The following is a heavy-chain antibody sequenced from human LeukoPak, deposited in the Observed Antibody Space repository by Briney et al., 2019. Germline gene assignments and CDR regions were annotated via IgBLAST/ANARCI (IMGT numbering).Heavy chain of an antibody. CDR3: AREVRNYYDSSGYYDRSLFFDY. CDR1: GGSISSGGYY. V-gene: IGHV4-30-2*01. Sequence: PSETLSLTCTVSGGSISSGGYYWSWIRQPPGKGLEWIGYIYHSGSTYYNPSLKSRVTISVDRSKNQFSLKLSSVTAADTAVYYCAREVRNYYDSSGYYDRSLFFDYWGQGTLVTVSS. CDR2: IYHSGST. D-gene: IGHD3-22*01. J-gene: IGHJ4*02.